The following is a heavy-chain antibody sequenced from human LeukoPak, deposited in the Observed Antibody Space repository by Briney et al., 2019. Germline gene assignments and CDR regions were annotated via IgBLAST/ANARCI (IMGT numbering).Heavy chain of an antibody. V-gene: IGHV3-48*03. Sequence: GGSLRLSCEASGLIFSAHDLNWLRQAPGKGLEWVSHISRGGTNIQYTDSVKGRFTISRDDAKNSLNLQMNSLRVEDTAVYYCLTNEWVGESLYIYWGRESRSPSPQ. CDR2: ISRGGTNI. J-gene: IGHJ4*02. CDR3: LTNEWVGESLYIY. CDR1: GLIFSAHD. D-gene: IGHD3-10*01.